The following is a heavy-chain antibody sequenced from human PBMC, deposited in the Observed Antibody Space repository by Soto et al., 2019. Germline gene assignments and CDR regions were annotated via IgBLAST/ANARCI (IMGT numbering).Heavy chain of an antibody. J-gene: IGHJ4*02. D-gene: IGHD2-21*02. CDR3: AREPPTCGSDCYFLDS. CDR2: IYYSGST. Sequence: SETLSLTCTVSGGSISSGDYYWSWIRQPPGKGLEWIGYIYYSGSTYYNPSLKSRVTISVDTSKNQFSLKLSSVTAADMAVYYCAREPPTCGSDCYFLDSWGQGTLVTVPQ. CDR1: GGSISSGDYY. V-gene: IGHV4-30-4*01.